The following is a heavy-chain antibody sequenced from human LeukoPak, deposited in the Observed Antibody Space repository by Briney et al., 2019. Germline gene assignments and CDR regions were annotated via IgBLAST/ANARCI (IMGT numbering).Heavy chain of an antibody. CDR1: GGSISSYY. D-gene: IGHD3-3*01. CDR2: IYYSGST. V-gene: IGHV4-59*01. Sequence: PSETLSLTCTVSGGSISSYYWSWIRQPPGKGLEWIGYIYYSGSTNYNPSLKSRVTISVDTSKNQFSLKLSSVTAADTAVYYCARALRFLEWKTFDYWGQGTLVTVSS. CDR3: ARALRFLEWKTFDY. J-gene: IGHJ4*02.